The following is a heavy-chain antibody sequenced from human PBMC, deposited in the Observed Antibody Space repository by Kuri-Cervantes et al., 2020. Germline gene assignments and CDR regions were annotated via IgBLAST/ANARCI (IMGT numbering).Heavy chain of an antibody. V-gene: IGHV3-23*01. D-gene: IGHD6-13*01. J-gene: IGHJ4*02. Sequence: GGSLRLSCAASGFTFSSYAMSWVRQAPGKGLEWVSAISGSGGSTYYADSVKGRFTISRDNAKEIVYLQMSSLRVEDTALYYCAKEGRAAAGTKVLDHWGQGTLVTVSS. CDR1: GFTFSSYA. CDR2: ISGSGGST. CDR3: AKEGRAAAGTKVLDH.